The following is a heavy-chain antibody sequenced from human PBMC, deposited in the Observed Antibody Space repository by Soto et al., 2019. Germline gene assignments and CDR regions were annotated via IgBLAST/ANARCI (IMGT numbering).Heavy chain of an antibody. V-gene: IGHV4-39*01. D-gene: IGHD6-19*01. CDR1: GGSITRNKHY. Sequence: QLQLQESGPGLVKPSETLSLTCIVSGGSITRNKHYWGWIRQSPGKGLEWIGRILYSGSTNYNPSLKSRVTVSVETSKNQFTLNMTSVTAADTSLYYCARLGSSGWYQGSYFAYWGQGTLVPVSS. CDR3: ARLGSSGWYQGSYFAY. CDR2: ILYSGST. J-gene: IGHJ4*02.